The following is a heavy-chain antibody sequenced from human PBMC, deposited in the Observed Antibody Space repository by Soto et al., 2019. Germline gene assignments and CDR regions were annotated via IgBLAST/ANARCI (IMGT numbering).Heavy chain of an antibody. CDR2: ISGSGGST. CDR1: GFTFSSYA. D-gene: IGHD6-19*01. J-gene: IGHJ4*02. CDR3: AKDRRYSSGSTPFDY. V-gene: IGHV3-23*01. Sequence: GGSLRLSCAASGFTFSSYAMSWVRQAPGKGLEWVSAISGSGGSTYYADSVKGRFTISRDNSKNTLYLQMNSLRAEDTAVYYCAKDRRYSSGSTPFDYWGQGTLVIVSS.